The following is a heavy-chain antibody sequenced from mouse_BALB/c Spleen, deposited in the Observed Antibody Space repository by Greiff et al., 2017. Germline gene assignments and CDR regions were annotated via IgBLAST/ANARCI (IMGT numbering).Heavy chain of an antibody. CDR3: ARRSMITTWFAY. V-gene: IGHV3-8*02. Sequence: EVQLQQSGPSLVKPSQTLSLTCSVTGDSITSGYWNWIRKFPGNKLEYMGYISYSGSTYYNPSLKSRISITRDTSKNQYYLQLNSVTTEDTATYYCARRSMITTWFAYWGQGTLVTVSA. D-gene: IGHD2-4*01. CDR2: ISYSGST. CDR1: GDSITSGY. J-gene: IGHJ3*01.